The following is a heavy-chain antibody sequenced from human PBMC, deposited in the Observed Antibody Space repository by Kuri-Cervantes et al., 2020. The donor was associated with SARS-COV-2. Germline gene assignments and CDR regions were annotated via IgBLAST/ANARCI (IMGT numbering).Heavy chain of an antibody. D-gene: IGHD2-15*01. V-gene: IGHV3-49*04. J-gene: IGHJ4*02. Sequence: GESLKISCTASGFTFGDYGMSWVRQAPGRGLEWVGFIRSKFFSETRQYAASVRDRFTISRDDSKSIAYLQMNSLKTEDTAGYYCTRIYCSGGGCQRFFDTWGQGTLVTVSS. CDR2: IRSKFFSETR. CDR3: TRIYCSGGGCQRFFDT. CDR1: GFTFGDYG.